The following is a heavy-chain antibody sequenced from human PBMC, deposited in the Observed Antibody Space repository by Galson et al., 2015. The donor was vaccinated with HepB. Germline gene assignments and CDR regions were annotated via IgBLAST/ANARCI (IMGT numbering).Heavy chain of an antibody. CDR2: ISSSGSSM. Sequence: SLRLSCAASGFTFSSYNMNWVRQAPGKGLEWVAYISSSGSSMYYTDSVKGRFSISRDNGRNLVFLQMNSLRDEDTAVYYCARDLREMATTIFDDWGQGTLVTVSS. D-gene: IGHD5-24*01. J-gene: IGHJ4*02. CDR3: ARDLREMATTIFDD. CDR1: GFTFSSYN. V-gene: IGHV3-48*02.